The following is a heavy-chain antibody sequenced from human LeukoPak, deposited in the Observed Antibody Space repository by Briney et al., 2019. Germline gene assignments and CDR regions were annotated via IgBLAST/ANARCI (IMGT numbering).Heavy chain of an antibody. D-gene: IGHD3-10*01. Sequence: KASETLSLTCTVSGGSISSYYWSWIRQPPGKGLEWIGYMYYSGSTNYNPSLKSRVTISLDTSKNKFSLKLSSVTAADTAVYYCARPSYSSGSFFDYWGQGTLVTVSS. CDR3: ARPSYSSGSFFDY. J-gene: IGHJ4*02. V-gene: IGHV4-59*01. CDR2: MYYSGST. CDR1: GGSISSYY.